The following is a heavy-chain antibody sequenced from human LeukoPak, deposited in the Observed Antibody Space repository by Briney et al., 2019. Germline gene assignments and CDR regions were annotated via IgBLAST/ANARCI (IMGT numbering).Heavy chain of an antibody. V-gene: IGHV4-39*07. D-gene: IGHD3-22*01. Sequence: SETLSLTCTVSGGSISSSSYYWGWIRQPPGKGLEWIGSIYYSGSTYYNPSLKSRVTISVDTSKNQFSLKLSSVTAAGTAVYYCARVVAMIVINWFDPWGQGTLVTVSS. CDR3: ARVVAMIVINWFDP. CDR1: GGSISSSSYY. J-gene: IGHJ5*02. CDR2: IYYSGST.